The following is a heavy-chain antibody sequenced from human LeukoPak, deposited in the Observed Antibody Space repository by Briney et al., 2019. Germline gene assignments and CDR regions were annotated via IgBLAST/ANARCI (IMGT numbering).Heavy chain of an antibody. D-gene: IGHD6-13*01. CDR2: IYHSGNT. Sequence: PSGTLSLTCAVSGDTIVSSNWWTWVRQPPGKGLEWIGEIYHSGNTNYNPSLKSRVTMSVDKSKNQFALILSSVTAADTAVYYCARAPIIAGFRPTLSASDPWGQGTLVTVSS. CDR3: ARAPIIAGFRPTLSASDP. J-gene: IGHJ5*02. CDR1: GDTIVSSNW. V-gene: IGHV4-4*02.